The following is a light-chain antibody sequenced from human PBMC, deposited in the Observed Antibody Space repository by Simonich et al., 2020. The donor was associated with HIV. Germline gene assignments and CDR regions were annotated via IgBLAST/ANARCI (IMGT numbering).Light chain of an antibody. Sequence: EIVMTQSPATLSVFPGDRAPHSSRASQSVSSNLAWYQQKPGQAPRLLIYGASTRAIGIPARFSGSGSGTEFTLTINSMQSEDFAVYYCQHYYNWPPITFGQGTRLDIK. V-gene: IGKV3-15*01. CDR1: QSVSSN. CDR3: QHYYNWPPIT. J-gene: IGKJ5*01. CDR2: GAS.